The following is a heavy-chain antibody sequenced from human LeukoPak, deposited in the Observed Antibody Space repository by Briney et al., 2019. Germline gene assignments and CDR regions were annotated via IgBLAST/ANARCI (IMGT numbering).Heavy chain of an antibody. CDR1: GFTFSSSA. CDR2: ISGSGSGGST. J-gene: IGHJ4*02. V-gene: IGHV3-23*01. D-gene: IGHD2-2*01. Sequence: TGGSLRLSCAASGFTFSSSAMSWVRQAPGKGLEWVSNISGSGSGGSTYYADSVKGRFTISRDNSKNTLYLQMHSLRAEDTAVYYCAKESLRVVPSATFDYWGQGTLVTVSS. CDR3: AKESLRVVPSATFDY.